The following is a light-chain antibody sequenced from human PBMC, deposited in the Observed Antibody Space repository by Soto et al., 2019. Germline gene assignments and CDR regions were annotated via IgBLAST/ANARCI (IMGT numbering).Light chain of an antibody. CDR3: QKYDTAPLT. Sequence: DIQMTQSPSSLSSSVGDRVTIACRASHGISTYLSWYQQKPGKVPKLLIYAASTLLSGVPSRFSGSGSGTDFTLTISSLQPEDVATYYCQKYDTAPLTFGQGTKVDI. CDR1: HGISTY. CDR2: AAS. V-gene: IGKV1-27*01. J-gene: IGKJ1*01.